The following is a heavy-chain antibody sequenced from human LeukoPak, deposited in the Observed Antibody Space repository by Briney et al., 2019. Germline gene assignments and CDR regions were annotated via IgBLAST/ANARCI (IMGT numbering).Heavy chain of an antibody. CDR3: ARGQIQLWYNWFDP. V-gene: IGHV4-59*12. J-gene: IGHJ5*02. CDR1: GGSISSYY. D-gene: IGHD5-18*01. Sequence: SETLSLTCTVSGGSISSYYWSWIRQPPGKGLEWIGYIYYSGSTNYNPSLKSRVTISVDTSKNQFSLKLSSVTAADTAVYYCARGQIQLWYNWFDPWGQGTLITVSS. CDR2: IYYSGST.